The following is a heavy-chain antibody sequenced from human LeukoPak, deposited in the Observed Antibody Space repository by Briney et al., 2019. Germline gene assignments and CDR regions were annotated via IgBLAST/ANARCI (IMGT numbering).Heavy chain of an antibody. CDR3: TTVGYDFWSGYYLFDY. CDR2: IKSKTDGGTT. D-gene: IGHD3-3*01. J-gene: IGHJ4*02. Sequence: GGSLRLPCAASGFTFSNVWMSWVRQAPGKGLEWVGRIKSKTDGGTTDYAAPVKGRFTISRDDSKNALYLQMNSLKTEDTAVYYCTTVGYDFWSGYYLFDYWGQGTLVTVSS. V-gene: IGHV3-15*01. CDR1: GFTFSNVW.